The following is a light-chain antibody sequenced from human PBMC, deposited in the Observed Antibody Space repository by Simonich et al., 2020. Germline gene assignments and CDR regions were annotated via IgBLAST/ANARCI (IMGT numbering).Light chain of an antibody. CDR3: QQYNSYPMYT. CDR1: QRISSW. J-gene: IGKJ2*01. CDR2: KAS. Sequence: DIQMTQSPSTLSAAVGDRVTITCRASQRISSWLAWYQQKPGKAPKLLTYKASSLESGVPSRSSGSGPGTEFTLTISSLQPDDFATYYCQQYNSYPMYTFGQGTKLEIK. V-gene: IGKV1-5*03.